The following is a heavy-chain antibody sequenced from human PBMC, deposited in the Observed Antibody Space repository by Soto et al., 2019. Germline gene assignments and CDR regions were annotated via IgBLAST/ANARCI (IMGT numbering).Heavy chain of an antibody. CDR2: IRSKAYGGTT. V-gene: IGHV3-49*03. CDR3: TRPYYYDSSGSSY. J-gene: IGHJ4*02. D-gene: IGHD3-22*01. Sequence: LRLSCTASGFTFGDYAMSWFRQAPGKGLEWVGFIRSKAYGGTTEYAASVKGRFTISRDDSKSIAYLQMNSLKTEDTAVYYCTRPYYYDSSGSSYWGQGTLVTVSS. CDR1: GFTFGDYA.